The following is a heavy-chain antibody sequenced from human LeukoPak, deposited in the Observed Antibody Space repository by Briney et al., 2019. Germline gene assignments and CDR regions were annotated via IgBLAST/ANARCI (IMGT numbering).Heavy chain of an antibody. J-gene: IGHJ4*02. CDR1: GFPFSNYG. V-gene: IGHV3-21*01. D-gene: IGHD3-10*01. Sequence: GSLRLSCAAFGFPFSNYGMNWVRQAPGKGLEWVSRISSSGTYIDYTDSVKGRFTISRDNAKSSLYLQMNSLRAEDTAVYYCGRAYGAGSCDYWGQGTLVTVSS. CDR2: ISSSGTYI. CDR3: GRAYGAGSCDY.